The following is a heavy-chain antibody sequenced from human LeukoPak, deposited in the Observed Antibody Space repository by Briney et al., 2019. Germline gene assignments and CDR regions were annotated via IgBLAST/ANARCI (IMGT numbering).Heavy chain of an antibody. Sequence: GGSLRLSCAASGFTFSSYSMNWVRQAPGKGLEWVSYISSSGSRIYYEDSVKGRFTISRDNAKNSLYLQMNSLRAEDTAVYYCARDSQATTGYMDVWGKGTTVTVSS. J-gene: IGHJ6*03. CDR3: ARDSQATTGYMDV. CDR2: ISSSGSRI. D-gene: IGHD4-11*01. V-gene: IGHV3-48*04. CDR1: GFTFSSYS.